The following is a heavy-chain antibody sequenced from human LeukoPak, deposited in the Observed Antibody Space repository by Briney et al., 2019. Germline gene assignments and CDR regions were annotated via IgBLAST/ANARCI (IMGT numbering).Heavy chain of an antibody. V-gene: IGHV4-39*01. CDR3: ARQGRSTVTTIDY. D-gene: IGHD4-17*01. CDR1: GGSISSSSYY. J-gene: IGHJ4*02. CDR2: IYYSGST. Sequence: PSETLSLTCTVSGGSISSSSYYWGWIRQPPGKGLEWIGSIYYSGSTYYNPSLKSRDTISVDTSKNQFSLKLSSVTAADTAVYYCARQGRSTVTTIDYWGQGTLVTVSS.